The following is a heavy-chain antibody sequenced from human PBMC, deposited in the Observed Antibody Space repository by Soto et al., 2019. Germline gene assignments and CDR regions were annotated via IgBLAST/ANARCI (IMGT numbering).Heavy chain of an antibody. CDR3: AREDDPSRQNYYGSGSYQIDY. CDR1: GYTFTSYG. V-gene: IGHV1-18*01. Sequence: QVQLVQSGAEVKKPGASVKVSCKASGYTFTSYGISWVRQAPGQGLEWMGWISAYNGNTNYAQKLQGRVTMTTDTSTSTAYMELRSLRSDDTAVYYCAREDDPSRQNYYGSGSYQIDYWGQGTLVTVSS. D-gene: IGHD3-10*01. J-gene: IGHJ4*02. CDR2: ISAYNGNT.